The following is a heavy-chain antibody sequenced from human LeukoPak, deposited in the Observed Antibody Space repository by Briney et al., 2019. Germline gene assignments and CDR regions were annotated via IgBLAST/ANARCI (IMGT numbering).Heavy chain of an antibody. CDR2: MWDDGTNE. Sequence: GRSLRLSCTASGFNFGIYGMHWVRQAPGKGLEWVAVMWDDGTNEYYVESVKGRFTISRDNGKRTLYLQMNSLRVEDTAVYYCARISHYYDSSGYYDYWGQGTLVTVSS. CDR1: GFNFGIYG. J-gene: IGHJ4*02. V-gene: IGHV3-33*01. D-gene: IGHD3-22*01. CDR3: ARISHYYDSSGYYDY.